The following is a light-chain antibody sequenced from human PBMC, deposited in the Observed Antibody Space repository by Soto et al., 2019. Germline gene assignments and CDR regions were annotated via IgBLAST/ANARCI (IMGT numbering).Light chain of an antibody. CDR3: AAWDDSLNGLV. Sequence: QSVLTQSPSASGTPGQRVIISCSGSSSNLGSNSGNWYQQLPGTAPKLLIYNTYQRPLGVPDRFSGSKSGTSASLAISGLQSEDEGDYFCAAWDDSLNGLVFGGGTKLTVL. V-gene: IGLV1-44*01. CDR1: SSNLGSNS. J-gene: IGLJ3*02. CDR2: NTY.